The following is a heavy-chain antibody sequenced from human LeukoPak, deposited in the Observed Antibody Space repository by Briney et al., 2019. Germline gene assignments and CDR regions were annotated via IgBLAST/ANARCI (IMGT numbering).Heavy chain of an antibody. J-gene: IGHJ4*02. D-gene: IGHD1-1*01. CDR2: ISTSNSYI. CDR3: AAHQLLSFDY. CDR1: GFTFSSYS. V-gene: IGHV3-21*01. Sequence: GSLRLSCAASGFTFSSYSMNWVRQAPGKGLEWVSSISTSNSYIYYADSVKGRFTISRDNAKNSLYLQMNSLRAEDTAVYYCAAHQLLSFDYWGQGTLVTVSS.